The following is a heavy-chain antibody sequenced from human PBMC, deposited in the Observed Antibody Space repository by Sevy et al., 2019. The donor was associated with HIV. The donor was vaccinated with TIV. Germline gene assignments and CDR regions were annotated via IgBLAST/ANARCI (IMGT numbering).Heavy chain of an antibody. CDR1: GGSISSGGYY. CDR2: IYYSGST. V-gene: IGHV4-31*03. J-gene: IGHJ4*02. Sequence: SESLSLTCTVSGGSISSGGYYWSWIRQHPGNGVEWIGYIYYSGSTYYNPSLKSRVTISVDTSKNQFSLKLSSVTAADTTVYYCARYAYIAVAGLYYFDYWGQGTLVTVSS. D-gene: IGHD6-19*01. CDR3: ARYAYIAVAGLYYFDY.